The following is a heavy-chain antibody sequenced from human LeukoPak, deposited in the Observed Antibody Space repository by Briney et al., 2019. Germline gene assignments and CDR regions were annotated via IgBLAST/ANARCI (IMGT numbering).Heavy chain of an antibody. CDR2: IYYSGST. V-gene: IGHV4-59*01. D-gene: IGHD4-23*01. J-gene: IGHJ2*01. CDR3: ARSVVTLYWYFDL. Sequence: SETLSLTCTVPSGSISSYYWSWIRQPPGKGLEWIGYIYYSGSTNYNPSLKSRVTISLDTSKNQFSLKLSSVTTADTAVYYCARSVVTLYWYFDLWGRGTLVTVSS. CDR1: SGSISSYY.